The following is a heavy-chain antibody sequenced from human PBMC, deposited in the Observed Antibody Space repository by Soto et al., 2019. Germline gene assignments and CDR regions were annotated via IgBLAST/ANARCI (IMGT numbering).Heavy chain of an antibody. CDR3: VRDLLGSGGHFDY. J-gene: IGHJ4*02. D-gene: IGHD7-27*01. V-gene: IGHV3-23*01. CDR2: ISGSGGST. Sequence: GGSLRLSCAASGFTFCSYAMSWVRQAPGKGLEWVSAISGSGGSTYYADSVKGRFTISRDNSKNTLYLQMNSLRAEDTAVYHCVRDLLGSGGHFDYWGQGTPVTVSS. CDR1: GFTFCSYA.